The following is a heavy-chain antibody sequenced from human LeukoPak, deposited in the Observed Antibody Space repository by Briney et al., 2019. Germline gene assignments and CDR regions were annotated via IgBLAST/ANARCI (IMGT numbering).Heavy chain of an antibody. Sequence: GASLKVSCEASGYTFTGYYMHWVRQAPGQGLEWMGRINPNSGGTNYAQKFQGRVTMTRDTSISTAYMELSRLRSDDTAVYYCARDLWYYGSGSTPDHYYYYMDVWGKGTTVTVSS. CDR2: INPNSGGT. D-gene: IGHD3-10*01. CDR3: ARDLWYYGSGSTPDHYYYYMDV. J-gene: IGHJ6*03. V-gene: IGHV1-2*06. CDR1: GYTFTGYY.